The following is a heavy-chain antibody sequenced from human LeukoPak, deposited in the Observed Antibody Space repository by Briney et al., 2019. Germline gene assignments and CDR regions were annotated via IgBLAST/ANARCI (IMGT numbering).Heavy chain of an antibody. D-gene: IGHD3-10*01. J-gene: IGHJ4*02. CDR2: IKQDGSEK. V-gene: IGHV3-7*01. CDR3: ARDQGVRGNSY. Sequence: ETLSLTCAVYGGSFSGYYWSWVRQAPGKGLEWVANIKQDGSEKYYVDSVKGRFTISRDNAKNSLYLQMNSLRAEDTAVYYCARDQGVRGNSYWGQGTLVTVSS. CDR1: GGSFSGYY.